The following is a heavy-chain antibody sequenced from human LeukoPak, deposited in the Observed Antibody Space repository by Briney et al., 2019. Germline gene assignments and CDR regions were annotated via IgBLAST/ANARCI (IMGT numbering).Heavy chain of an antibody. V-gene: IGHV7-4-1*02. J-gene: IGHJ4*02. CDR2: INTNTGNP. Sequence: ASVTVSCKASGYTFTSYAMNWVRQAPGQGLEWMGWINTNTGNPTYAQGFTGRFVFSLDTSVSTAYLQISSLKAEDTAVYYCARGPSSSWYAGYYFDYWGQGTLVTVSS. CDR3: ARGPSSSWYAGYYFDY. CDR1: GYTFTSYA. D-gene: IGHD6-13*01.